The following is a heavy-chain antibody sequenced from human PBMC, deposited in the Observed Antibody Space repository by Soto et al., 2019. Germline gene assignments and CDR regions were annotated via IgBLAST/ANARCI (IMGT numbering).Heavy chain of an antibody. V-gene: IGHV1-18*01. CDR1: GYTFTNYG. J-gene: IGHJ6*03. CDR3: ARVRQLVVYFYYYMDV. Sequence: QVQLLQSGAEVKKPGASVKVSCKASGYTFTNYGITWVRQAPGQGLVWRGWISAFNGDTHYTQRLQGRVTMTTAASTSTAYVELRGLRSDDTAVYYCARVRQLVVYFYYYMDVWGKGTTVTVSS. D-gene: IGHD6-6*01. CDR2: ISAFNGDT.